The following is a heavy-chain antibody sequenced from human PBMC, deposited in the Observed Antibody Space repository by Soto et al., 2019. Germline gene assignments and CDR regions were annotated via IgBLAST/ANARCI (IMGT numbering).Heavy chain of an antibody. J-gene: IGHJ3*02. Sequence: QLQLQESGPGLVKPSETLSLTCTVSGGSISSSSYYWGWIRQPPGKGLEWIGSIYYSGSTYYNPSLKSRVTISVDTSKNQFSLKLSSVTAADTAVYYCARQGPFDAFDIWGQGTMVTVSS. V-gene: IGHV4-39*01. CDR1: GGSISSSSYY. CDR3: ARQGPFDAFDI. CDR2: IYYSGST.